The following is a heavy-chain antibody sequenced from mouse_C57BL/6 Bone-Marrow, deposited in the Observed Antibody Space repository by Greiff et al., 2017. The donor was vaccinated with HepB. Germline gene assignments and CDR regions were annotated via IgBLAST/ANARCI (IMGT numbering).Heavy chain of an antibody. D-gene: IGHD1-2*01. CDR3: ARQGLEAFSYYYAMDY. CDR1: GFTFSSYG. Sequence: EVMLVESGGDLVKPGGSLKLSCAASGFTFSSYGMSWVRQTPDKRLEWVATISSGGSYTYYPDSVKGRFTISRDNAKNTLYLQMSSLKSEDTAMYYCARQGLEAFSYYYAMDYWGQGTSVTVSS. CDR2: ISSGGSYT. V-gene: IGHV5-6*01. J-gene: IGHJ4*01.